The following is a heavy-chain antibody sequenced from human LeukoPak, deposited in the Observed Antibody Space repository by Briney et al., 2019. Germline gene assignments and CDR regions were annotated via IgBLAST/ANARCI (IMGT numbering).Heavy chain of an antibody. CDR1: GFTLDDYA. Sequence: GGSLRLSCAASGFTLDDYAMHWVRQAPGKGLEWVSGISWDSGSIGYADSVKGRFTISRDNAKNSLYLQMNSLRAEDMALCYCAKGGYQLHNWFDPWGQGTLVTVSS. V-gene: IGHV3-9*03. J-gene: IGHJ5*02. CDR2: ISWDSGSI. D-gene: IGHD2-2*01. CDR3: AKGGYQLHNWFDP.